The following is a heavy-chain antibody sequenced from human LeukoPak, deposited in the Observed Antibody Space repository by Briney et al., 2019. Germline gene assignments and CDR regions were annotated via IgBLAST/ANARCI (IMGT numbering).Heavy chain of an antibody. CDR1: GFTFSGYE. D-gene: IGHD2-2*01. Sequence: GGSLRLSCAASGFTFSGYEMNWVRQAPGKGLQWVSYISSSASTIYYADSVKGRFTISRDNAKNSLYLKMNSLRAEDTAVYYCAREGCSSTSCYDYWGQGTLVTVSS. V-gene: IGHV3-48*03. CDR2: ISSSASTI. J-gene: IGHJ4*02. CDR3: AREGCSSTSCYDY.